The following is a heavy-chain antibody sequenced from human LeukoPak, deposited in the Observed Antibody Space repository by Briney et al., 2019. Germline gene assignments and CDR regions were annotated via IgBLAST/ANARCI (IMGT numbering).Heavy chain of an antibody. J-gene: IGHJ5*02. CDR1: GFTFSSYS. D-gene: IGHD2-15*01. V-gene: IGHV3-21*01. CDR3: ARDRGGCSGASCPWWFDP. Sequence: GSLRLSCAASGFTFSSYSMNWVRQAPGKGLEWVSSISSSSSYIYYADSVKGRFTISRDNAKNSLYLQVNSLRAEDTAVYYCARDRGGCSGASCPWWFDPWGQGTLVTVSS. CDR2: ISSSSSYI.